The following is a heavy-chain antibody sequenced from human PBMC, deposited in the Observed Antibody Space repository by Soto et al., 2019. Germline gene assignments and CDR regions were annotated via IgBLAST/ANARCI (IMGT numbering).Heavy chain of an antibody. J-gene: IGHJ5*02. CDR3: ARDSGDGFDP. CDR1: GGTFSSYT. D-gene: IGHD4-17*01. V-gene: IGHV1-69*08. CDR2: ITPILGIA. Sequence: QVQLVQSGAEVKKPGSSVKVSCKASGGTFSSYTISWVRQAPGQGLEWMGRITPILGIANYAQKFQGRVTITADKSTSTAYMELSSLRSEDTAVYYCARDSGDGFDPWGQGTLVTVSS.